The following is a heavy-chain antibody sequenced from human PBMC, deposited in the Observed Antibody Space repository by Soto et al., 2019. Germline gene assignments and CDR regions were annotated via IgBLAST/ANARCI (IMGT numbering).Heavy chain of an antibody. D-gene: IGHD2-8*02. CDR3: ARPAPTLVTNMDV. CDR1: GYSFTSYW. J-gene: IGHJ6*02. CDR2: IYPGDSDT. Sequence: GESLKISCKGSGYSFTSYWIGWVRQMPGKGLEWMGIIYPGDSDTRYSPSFQGQVTISADKSISTAYLQWSSLKASDTAMYYCARPAPTLVTNMDVWGQGTTVTVSS. V-gene: IGHV5-51*01.